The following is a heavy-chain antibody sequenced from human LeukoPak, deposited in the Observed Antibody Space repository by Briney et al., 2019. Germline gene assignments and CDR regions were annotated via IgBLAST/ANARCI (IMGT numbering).Heavy chain of an antibody. CDR2: INPNSGGT. CDR3: ARSTGSCSGGSCWELDY. CDR1: GYTFTGYY. D-gene: IGHD2-15*01. V-gene: IGHV1-2*02. J-gene: IGHJ4*02. Sequence: ASVKVSCKASGYTFTGYYMHWVRQAPGQGLEWMGWINPNSGGTNYAQKFQGRVTMTRDTSISTAYMELSRLRSDDTAVYYCARSTGSCSGGSCWELDYWGQGTLVTVSS.